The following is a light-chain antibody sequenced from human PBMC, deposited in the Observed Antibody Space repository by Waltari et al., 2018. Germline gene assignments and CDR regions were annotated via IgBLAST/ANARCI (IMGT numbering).Light chain of an antibody. CDR1: PSVSRS. J-gene: IGKJ1*01. Sequence: SCSASPSVSRSLAWYQQKPCQAPGLLIYGASSSATGVPDRFSGRGSGTDFSLTISRLEPEDFAVYYCQHYVRLPVSFGQGTKVEIK. V-gene: IGKV3-20*01. CDR2: GAS. CDR3: QHYVRLPVS.